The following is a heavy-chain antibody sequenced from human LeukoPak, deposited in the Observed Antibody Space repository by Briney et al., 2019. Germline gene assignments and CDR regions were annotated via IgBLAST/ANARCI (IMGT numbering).Heavy chain of an antibody. CDR1: GFTFSDSC. CDR2: ISTTSTIM. CDR3: AREGSLGDYYYYGMDV. Sequence: GGSLRLSCATSGFTFSDSCMTWIRQAPGKGLEWISYISTTSTIMYYADSVKGRFTISRDNSKNTLYLQMNSLRAEDTAVYYCAREGSLGDYYYYGMDVWGQGTTVTVSS. J-gene: IGHJ6*02. V-gene: IGHV3-11*01. D-gene: IGHD3-16*01.